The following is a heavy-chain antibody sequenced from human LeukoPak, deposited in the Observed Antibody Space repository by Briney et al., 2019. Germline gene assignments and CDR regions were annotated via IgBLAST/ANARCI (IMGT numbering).Heavy chain of an antibody. CDR3: ARDPTIVVVPAATPGYYYYMDV. J-gene: IGHJ6*03. CDR2: ISSSSSYI. CDR1: GFTFSSYS. D-gene: IGHD2-2*01. Sequence: GRSLRLSCAASGFTFSSYSINWVRQAPGKGLEWVSSISSSSSYIYYADSVKGRFTISRDNAKNSLYLQMNSLRAEDTAVYYCARDPTIVVVPAATPGYYYYMDVWGKGTTVTVSS. V-gene: IGHV3-21*01.